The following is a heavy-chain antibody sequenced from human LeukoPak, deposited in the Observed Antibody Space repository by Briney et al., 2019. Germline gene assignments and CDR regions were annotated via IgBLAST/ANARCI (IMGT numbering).Heavy chain of an antibody. Sequence: GGSLRLSCAASGFTFSSYSMNWVRQAPGKGLEWVSYISSSSSTIYYADSVKGRFTISRDNAKNSLYLQMNSLRAEDTAIYYCVRLRVETTSYFDYWGQGTLVTVSS. CDR2: ISSSSSTI. J-gene: IGHJ4*02. D-gene: IGHD1-26*01. CDR3: VRLRVETTSYFDY. V-gene: IGHV3-48*01. CDR1: GFTFSSYS.